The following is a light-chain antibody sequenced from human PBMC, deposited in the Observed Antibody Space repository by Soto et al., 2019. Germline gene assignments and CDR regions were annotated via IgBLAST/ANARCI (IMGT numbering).Light chain of an antibody. V-gene: IGLV1-47*01. CDR1: SSNIGSNY. CDR3: AAWDESPSAPV. Sequence: QSVLTQPPSASGTPGQRVTISCSGSSSNIGSNYVYWYQQLPGTAPKLLIYRNNQRPLGVPDRFSGSKSGTSASLAISGLRSEDEADYYCAAWDESPSAPVFVTGTRSPS. J-gene: IGLJ1*01. CDR2: RNN.